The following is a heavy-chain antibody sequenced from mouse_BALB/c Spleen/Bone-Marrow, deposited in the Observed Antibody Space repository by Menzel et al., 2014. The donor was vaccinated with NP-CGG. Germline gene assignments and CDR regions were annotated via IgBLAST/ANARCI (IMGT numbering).Heavy chain of an antibody. CDR2: IDPANGNT. CDR1: GFNIKDTY. CDR3: AMITTGAWFAY. Sequence: EVKLQESGAELVKPGASVKLSCTASGFNIKDTYMHWVKQRPEQGLEWIGRIDPANGNTKYDPKFQGKATTTADTSSNTAYLQLSSLTSEDTAVYYCAMITTGAWFAYWGQGTLVTVSA. J-gene: IGHJ3*01. V-gene: IGHV14-3*02. D-gene: IGHD2-4*01.